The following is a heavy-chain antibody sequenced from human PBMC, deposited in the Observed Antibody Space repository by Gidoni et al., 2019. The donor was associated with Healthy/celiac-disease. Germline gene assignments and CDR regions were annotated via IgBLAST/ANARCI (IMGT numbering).Heavy chain of an antibody. V-gene: IGHV3-23*01. CDR2: ISGSGGST. J-gene: IGHJ4*02. D-gene: IGHD2-2*02. CDR1: GFTFSSYA. Sequence: EVQLLESGGGLVQPGGSLRLSCAASGFTFSSYAMSWVRQAPGKGLEWVSAISGSGGSTYYADSVKGRFTISRDNSKNTLYLQMNSLRAEDTAVYYCAKDRLTYQLLYAGELSVDYWGQGTLVTVSS. CDR3: AKDRLTYQLLYAGELSVDY.